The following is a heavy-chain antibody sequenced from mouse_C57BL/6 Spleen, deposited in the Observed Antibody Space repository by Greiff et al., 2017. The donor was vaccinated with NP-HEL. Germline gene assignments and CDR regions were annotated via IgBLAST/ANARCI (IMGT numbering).Heavy chain of an antibody. V-gene: IGHV5-9*01. CDR2: ISGGGGNT. J-gene: IGHJ3*01. CDR3: ARHDYGNYLAWFAY. CDR1: GFTFSSYT. D-gene: IGHD2-1*01. Sequence: EVQVVASGGGLVKPGGSLKLSCAASGFTFSSYTMSWVRQTPEKRLEWVATISGGGGNTYYPDSVKGRFTISRDNAKNTLYLQMSSLRSEDTALYYCARHDYGNYLAWFAYWGQGTLVTVSA.